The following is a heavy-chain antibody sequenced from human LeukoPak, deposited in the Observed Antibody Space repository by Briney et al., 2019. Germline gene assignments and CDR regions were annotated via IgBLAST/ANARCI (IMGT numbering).Heavy chain of an antibody. CDR3: ARVPIAAAGGGQSLYYYYYMDV. CDR1: GFTFSSSA. Sequence: GGSLRLSCAASGFTFSSSAMSWVRQAPGKGLEWVSSISGSGSGGSTYYADSVKGRFTISRDNSKNTLYLQMNSLRAEDTALYYCARVPIAAAGGGQSLYYYYYMDVWGKGTTVTVSS. D-gene: IGHD6-13*01. CDR2: ISGSGSGGST. J-gene: IGHJ6*03. V-gene: IGHV3-23*01.